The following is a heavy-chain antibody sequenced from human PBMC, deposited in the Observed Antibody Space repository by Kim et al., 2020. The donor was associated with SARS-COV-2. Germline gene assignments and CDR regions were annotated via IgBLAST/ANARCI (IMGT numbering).Heavy chain of an antibody. V-gene: IGHV4-30-2*04. CDR2: T. J-gene: IGHJ4*02. D-gene: IGHD2-21*01. CDR3: ARGLAGSFIDY. Sequence: TNSNPSLTSRVTISVATSKSRFARKLSCVTAADTAVYYCARGLAGSFIDYWGQGTLVTVSS.